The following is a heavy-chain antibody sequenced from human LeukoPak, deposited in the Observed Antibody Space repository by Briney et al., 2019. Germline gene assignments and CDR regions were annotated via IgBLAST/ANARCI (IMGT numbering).Heavy chain of an antibody. Sequence: PGGSLRLSCAASGFTFSSYGIHWVRQAPGKGLEWVAVMWYDGSNKYYADSVKGRFTISRDNSKNTLYLQMNSLRAEDTAVYYCAKAGYYDSSGYYRYWGQGTLVTVSS. CDR3: AKAGYYDSSGYYRY. CDR1: GFTFSSYG. D-gene: IGHD3-22*01. J-gene: IGHJ4*02. CDR2: MWYDGSNK. V-gene: IGHV3-33*06.